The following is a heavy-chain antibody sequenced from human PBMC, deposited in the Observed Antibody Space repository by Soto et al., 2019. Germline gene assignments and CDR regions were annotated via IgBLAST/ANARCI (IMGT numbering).Heavy chain of an antibody. CDR2: IYSGGNT. D-gene: IGHD3-10*01. J-gene: IGHJ4*02. Sequence: QGQRQESGPGLVKPSETLSLTCGVSGRPIRQYYWSWSRQPAVKGLAWIGRIYSGGNTNYNPSLESRVTKSVDTFKNNVSLKLSSVTAEDTAVYYWARGPGGCGDFSVDYWGQGDLVTVSS. V-gene: IGHV4-4*07. CDR3: ARGPGGCGDFSVDY. CDR1: GRPIRQYY.